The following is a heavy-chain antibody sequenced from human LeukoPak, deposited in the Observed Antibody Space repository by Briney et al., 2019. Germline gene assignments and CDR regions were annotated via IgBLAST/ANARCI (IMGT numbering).Heavy chain of an antibody. D-gene: IGHD3-22*01. CDR3: AKGESYYYDSSGCPL. J-gene: IGHJ3*01. Sequence: PGGSLRLSCAASGFTFSSYGMHWVRQAPGKGLEGVAFIRYDGSNKYYADYVKGRFTISRDNSKNTLYLQMNSLRAEDTAVYYCAKGESYYYDSSGCPLWGQGTMVTVSS. CDR2: IRYDGSNK. CDR1: GFTFSSYG. V-gene: IGHV3-30*02.